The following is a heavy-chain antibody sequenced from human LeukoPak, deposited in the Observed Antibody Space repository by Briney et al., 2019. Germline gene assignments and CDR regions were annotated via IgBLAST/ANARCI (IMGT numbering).Heavy chain of an antibody. CDR3: VRSKVVAEAGKSWFDP. V-gene: IGHV3-7*01. CDR1: GFSFNKYW. D-gene: IGHD6-19*01. J-gene: IGHJ5*01. CDR2: ISQDGSQK. Sequence: GGSLRLSCAASGFSFNKYWMKWVRQAPGKGLEWMATISQDGSQKYLADLVKGRFTISRDNGRNSLYLQMSSLRGDDTAIYYCVRSKVVAEAGKSWFDPWGQGTRVTVTS.